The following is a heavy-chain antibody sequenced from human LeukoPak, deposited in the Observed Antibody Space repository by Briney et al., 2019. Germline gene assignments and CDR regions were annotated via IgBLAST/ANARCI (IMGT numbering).Heavy chain of an antibody. D-gene: IGHD3-3*01. CDR2: IYTSGST. J-gene: IGHJ4*02. CDR1: GGSISSYY. V-gene: IGHV4-4*07. CDR3: ARDGYDFWSGYYRGDY. Sequence: SETLSLTCTVPGGSISSYYWSWIRQPAGKGLEWIGRIYTSGSTNYNPSLKSRVTMSVDTSKNQFSLKLSSVTAADTAVYYCARDGYDFWSGYYRGDYWGQGTLVTVSS.